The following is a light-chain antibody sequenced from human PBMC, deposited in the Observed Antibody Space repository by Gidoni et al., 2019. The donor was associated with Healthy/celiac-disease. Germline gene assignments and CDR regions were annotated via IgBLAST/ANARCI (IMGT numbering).Light chain of an antibody. CDR1: QSISSY. CDR3: QQSYRTPLT. V-gene: IGKV1-39*01. Sequence: DIKMTQSPSSLSASVGDRVTITCRASQSISSYLNWYQQKPGKAPKLLIYAASSLQSGVPSRFSGSGSVTDFTLTISSLQPEDFATYYCQQSYRTPLTFGGGTKVEIK. J-gene: IGKJ4*01. CDR2: AAS.